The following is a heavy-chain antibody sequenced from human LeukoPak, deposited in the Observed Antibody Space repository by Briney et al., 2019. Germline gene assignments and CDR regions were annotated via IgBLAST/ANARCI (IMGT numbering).Heavy chain of an antibody. Sequence: PSETLSLTYAVYGGSFSGYYWSWIRQPPGKGLEWIGEINHSGSTNYNPSLKSRVTISVDTSKNQFSLKLSSVTAADTAVYYCARGSEQEGDYFDYWGQGTLVTVSS. CDR3: ARGSEQEGDYFDY. J-gene: IGHJ4*02. V-gene: IGHV4-34*01. CDR2: INHSGST. CDR1: GGSFSGYY. D-gene: IGHD1/OR15-1a*01.